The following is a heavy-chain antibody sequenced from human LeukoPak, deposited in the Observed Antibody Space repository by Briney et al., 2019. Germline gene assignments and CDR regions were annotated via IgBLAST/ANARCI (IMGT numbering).Heavy chain of an antibody. Sequence: GASVKVSCKASGYTLTSYYMHWVRQAPGQGLEWMGIINPSGGSTSYAQKFQGRVTMTRDMSTSTVYMELSSLRSEDTAMYYCASAGSSFLFDYWGQGTLVTVSS. D-gene: IGHD6-6*01. CDR2: INPSGGST. J-gene: IGHJ4*02. CDR3: ASAGSSFLFDY. CDR1: GYTLTSYY. V-gene: IGHV1-46*01.